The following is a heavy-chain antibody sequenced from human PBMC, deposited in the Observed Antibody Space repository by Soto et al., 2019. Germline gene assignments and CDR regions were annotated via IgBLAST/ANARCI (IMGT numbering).Heavy chain of an antibody. CDR1: GGTFSSYA. Sequence: SVKVSCKASGGTFSSYAISWVRQAPGQGLEWMGGIIPIFGTANYAQKFQGRVTITADESTSTAYMELSSLRSEDTAVYYCASPQWGSGSYYRPFDYWGQGTLVTVSS. CDR3: ASPQWGSGSYYRPFDY. J-gene: IGHJ4*02. CDR2: IIPIFGTA. V-gene: IGHV1-69*13. D-gene: IGHD1-26*01.